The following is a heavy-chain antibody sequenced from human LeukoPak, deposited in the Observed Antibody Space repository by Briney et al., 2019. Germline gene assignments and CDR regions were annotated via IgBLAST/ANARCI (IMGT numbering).Heavy chain of an antibody. D-gene: IGHD1-26*01. Sequence: GGSLRLSCAASGFTFSSYDMHWVRQAPGKGLEWVAVISYDGSNKYYADSVKGRFTISGDNSKNTLYLQMNSLRAEDTAVYYCAKGAWELGDYWGQGTLVTVSS. CDR1: GFTFSSYD. CDR3: AKGAWELGDY. V-gene: IGHV3-30*18. CDR2: ISYDGSNK. J-gene: IGHJ4*02.